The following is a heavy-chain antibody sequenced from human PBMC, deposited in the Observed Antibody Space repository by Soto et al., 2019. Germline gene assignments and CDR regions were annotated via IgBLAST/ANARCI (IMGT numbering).Heavy chain of an antibody. CDR3: AKVLPDYGDLYYFDY. V-gene: IGHV3-23*01. CDR1: GFTFSSYA. Sequence: GSLRLSCAASGFTFSSYAMSWVRQAPGKGLEWVSAISGSGGSTYYADSVKGRFTISRDNSKNTLYLQMNSLRAEDTAVYYCAKVLPDYGDLYYFDYWGQGTMVTVYS. J-gene: IGHJ4*02. D-gene: IGHD4-17*01. CDR2: ISGSGGST.